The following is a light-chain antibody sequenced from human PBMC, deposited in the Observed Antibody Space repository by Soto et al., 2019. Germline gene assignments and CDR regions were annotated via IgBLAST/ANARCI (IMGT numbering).Light chain of an antibody. CDR3: QQYFHAPIT. V-gene: IGKV4-1*01. CDR1: QSLFYSSNNKDY. CDR2: WAS. J-gene: IGKJ5*01. Sequence: IVMTQSPDSLAVSLGERATINCKSSQSLFYSSNNKDYLAWYQQKPGQSPKLVMYWASSRESGVPDRFSGGGSGTEFTLTINSLQADDVAFYYCQQYFHAPITFGPWTRLEIK.